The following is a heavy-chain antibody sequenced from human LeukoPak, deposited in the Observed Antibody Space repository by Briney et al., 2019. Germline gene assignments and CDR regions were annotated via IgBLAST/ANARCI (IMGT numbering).Heavy chain of an antibody. Sequence: GGSLRLSCAASGFTVSSNYMSWVRQAPGKGLEWVSVIYSGGSTYYADSVKGRFTISRDNSKNTLYLQMNSLRAEDTAVYYCAKRGIVVVPAAGIYYYYMDVWGKGTTVTVSS. CDR1: GFTVSSNY. CDR3: AKRGIVVVPAAGIYYYYMDV. CDR2: IYSGGST. J-gene: IGHJ6*03. V-gene: IGHV3-66*02. D-gene: IGHD2-2*01.